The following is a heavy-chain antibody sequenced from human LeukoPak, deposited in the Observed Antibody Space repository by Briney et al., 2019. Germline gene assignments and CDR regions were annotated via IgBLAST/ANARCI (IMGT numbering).Heavy chain of an antibody. D-gene: IGHD3-10*01. Sequence: PSETLSLTCTVSGGSISSGGYYWSWIRQPPGKGLEWIGYIYHSGSTYYNPSLKSRVTISVDRSKNQFSLKLSSVTAADTAVYYCARQGYYGSGSQGPWGQGTLVTVSS. V-gene: IGHV4-30-2*02. CDR1: GGSISSGGYY. CDR2: IYHSGST. CDR3: ARQGYYGSGSQGP. J-gene: IGHJ5*02.